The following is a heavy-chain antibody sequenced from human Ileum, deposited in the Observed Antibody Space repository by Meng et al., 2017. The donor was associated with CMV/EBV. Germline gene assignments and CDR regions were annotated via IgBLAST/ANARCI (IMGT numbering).Heavy chain of an antibody. CDR3: EEFDAG. V-gene: IGHV3-74*01. D-gene: IGHD3-10*01. Sequence: GGSLRLSCVGSGLTFTNYWMHWVRQVPGKGLVWVSGINFDGSAVFYADSAKGRFTMSRENTKNTLYLQMNSLSVEDTGVYYCEEFDAGWGQGTLVTVSS. J-gene: IGHJ4*02. CDR2: INFDGSAV. CDR1: GLTFTNYW.